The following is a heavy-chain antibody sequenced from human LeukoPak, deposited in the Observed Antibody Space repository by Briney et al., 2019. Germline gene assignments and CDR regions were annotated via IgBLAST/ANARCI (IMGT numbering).Heavy chain of an antibody. D-gene: IGHD6-6*01. CDR3: ARDLRYSSSRNFDY. CDR2: INWNGGST. V-gene: IGHV3-20*04. J-gene: IGHJ4*02. Sequence: GGSLRLSCAASGFTFDDYGMSWVRHAPGKGLEWVSGINWNGGSTGYADSVKGRFTISRDNAKNSLYLQMNSLRAEDTAVYYCARDLRYSSSRNFDYWGQGTLVTVSS. CDR1: GFTFDDYG.